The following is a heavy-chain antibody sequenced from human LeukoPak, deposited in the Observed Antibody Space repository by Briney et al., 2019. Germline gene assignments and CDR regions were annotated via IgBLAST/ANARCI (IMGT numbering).Heavy chain of an antibody. J-gene: IGHJ4*02. V-gene: IGHV5-51*01. CDR3: ARQVRTYYYDSSGYYTGGYFDY. Sequence: PGESLKISCKGSGYSFTSYWSGWVRQMPGKGLEWMGIIYPGDSDTRYSPSFRGQVTISADKSISTSYLQWSSLKASDTAMYYCARQVRTYYYDSSGYYTGGYFDYWGQGTLVTVSS. CDR2: IYPGDSDT. CDR1: GYSFTSYW. D-gene: IGHD3-22*01.